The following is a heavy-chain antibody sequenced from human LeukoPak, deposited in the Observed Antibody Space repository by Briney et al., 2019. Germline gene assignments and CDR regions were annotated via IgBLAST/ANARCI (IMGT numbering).Heavy chain of an antibody. V-gene: IGHV3-30*02. Sequence: PGGSLRLSCAASGFTFSSYGMHWVRQAPGKGLERVAFIRYDGSNKYYADSVKGRFTISRDNSKNTLYLQMNSLRAEDTAVYYCAKSAEGSGSYYPDYFDYWGQGTLVTVSS. CDR1: GFTFSSYG. D-gene: IGHD3-10*01. CDR2: IRYDGSNK. J-gene: IGHJ4*02. CDR3: AKSAEGSGSYYPDYFDY.